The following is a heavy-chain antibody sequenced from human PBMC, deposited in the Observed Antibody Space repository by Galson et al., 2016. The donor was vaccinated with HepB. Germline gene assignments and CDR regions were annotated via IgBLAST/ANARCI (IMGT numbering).Heavy chain of an antibody. J-gene: IGHJ3*02. V-gene: IGHV1-18*01. CDR2: ISSYNGNT. CDR1: ADTFTSFG. CDR3: ARARVGDYDAFDI. Sequence: SVKVSCKASADTFTSFGFNWVRQAPGQGLEWMGWISSYNGNTNYARNLQGRVTMTTDTSTSTAYMELRSLRSDDTAMYYCARARVGDYDAFDIWGQGTMVTVSS. D-gene: IGHD4-17*01.